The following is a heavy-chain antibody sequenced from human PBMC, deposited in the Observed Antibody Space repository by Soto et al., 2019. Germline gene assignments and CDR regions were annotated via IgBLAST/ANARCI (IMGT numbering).Heavy chain of an antibody. CDR1: GFTFEDYT. CDR2: ISWDDGST. D-gene: IGHD4-17*01. V-gene: IGHV3-43*01. Sequence: GGSLRLSCAASGFTFEDYTMHWVRQAPGKGLEWVSLISWDDGSTYYADSVKGRFTISRDNSKNSLYLQMSSLRTEDTALYYCAKDSHVDYGDSPDTYYYYGMDVWGQGTTVTVSS. J-gene: IGHJ6*02. CDR3: AKDSHVDYGDSPDTYYYYGMDV.